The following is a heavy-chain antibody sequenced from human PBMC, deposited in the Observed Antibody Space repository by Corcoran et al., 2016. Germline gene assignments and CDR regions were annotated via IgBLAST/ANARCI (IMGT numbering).Heavy chain of an antibody. CDR2: IYYSGST. D-gene: IGHD3-22*01. CDR1: GGSISSSSYY. J-gene: IGHJ6*02. V-gene: IGHV4-39*07. CDR3: ASSRFNGMIATYYGMDV. Sequence: QLQLQESGPGLVKPSETLSLTCTVSGGSISSSSYYWGWIRQPPGKGLEWIGSIYYSGSTYYNPSLKSRVTISVDTSKNQFSLKLSSVTAADTAVYYCASSRFNGMIATYYGMDVWGQGTTVTVSS.